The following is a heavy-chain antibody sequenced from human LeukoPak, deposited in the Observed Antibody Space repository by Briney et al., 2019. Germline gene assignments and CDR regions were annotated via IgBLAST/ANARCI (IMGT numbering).Heavy chain of an antibody. Sequence: ASVKVSCKSSGYTFTSYYMHWVRQAPGQGLEWMGIINPSGGSTSYAPKFQGRVTSTGDTSKSTVYMELSSLRSEDTAVYYCARERIVVVPAAVDYWGQGTLVTVSS. CDR3: ARERIVVVPAAVDY. J-gene: IGHJ4*02. D-gene: IGHD2-2*01. CDR2: INPSGGST. CDR1: GYTFTSYY. V-gene: IGHV1-46*01.